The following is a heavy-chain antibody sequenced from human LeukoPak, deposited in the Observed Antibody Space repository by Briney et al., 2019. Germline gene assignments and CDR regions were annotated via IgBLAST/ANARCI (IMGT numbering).Heavy chain of an antibody. CDR1: GFTFSSFW. CDR3: ARDRRYSYFSDY. D-gene: IGHD5-18*01. J-gene: IGHJ4*02. V-gene: IGHV3-74*03. CDR2: IKTDGSST. Sequence: GGSLRLSCAASGFTFSSFWMHWVRQAPGKGLVWVSRIKTDGSSTTYADSVKGRFTISRDNAKNTLYLQMNSLRAEDTAVYYCARDRRYSYFSDYWGQGTLVTVSS.